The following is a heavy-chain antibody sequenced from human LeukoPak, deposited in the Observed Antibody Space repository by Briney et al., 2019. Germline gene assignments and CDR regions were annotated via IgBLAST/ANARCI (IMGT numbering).Heavy chain of an antibody. Sequence: GGSLRLSCAASGFTFSYYGMSWVRRAPGKGLEWVSVISGSGGSTHYADSVKGRFTISRDNSKNTLYLQMNSLRAEDTAVYYCAKDYGGDPFDYWGQGTLVTVSS. CDR1: GFTFSYYG. V-gene: IGHV3-23*01. D-gene: IGHD4-23*01. J-gene: IGHJ4*02. CDR2: ISGSGGST. CDR3: AKDYGGDPFDY.